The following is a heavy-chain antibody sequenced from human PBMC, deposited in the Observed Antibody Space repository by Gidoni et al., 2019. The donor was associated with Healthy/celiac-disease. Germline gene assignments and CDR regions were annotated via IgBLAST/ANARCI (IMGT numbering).Heavy chain of an antibody. J-gene: IGHJ6*02. CDR3: ARDDGAAAVPGPMDV. CDR2: IYYSGST. D-gene: IGHD6-13*01. V-gene: IGHV4-39*07. Sequence: QLQLQESGPGLVKPSETLSLTCPVSGGSIGSRIYYWGWIRQPPGKGLEWIGSIYYSGSTFYNPSLKSRVTISVDTSKNQFSLKLSSVTAADTAVYYCARDDGAAAVPGPMDVWGQGTTVTVSS. CDR1: GGSIGSRIYY.